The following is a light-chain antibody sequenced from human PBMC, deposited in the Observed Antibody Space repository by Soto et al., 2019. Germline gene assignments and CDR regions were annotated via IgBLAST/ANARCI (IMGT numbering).Light chain of an antibody. J-gene: IGLJ1*01. V-gene: IGLV2-8*01. CDR1: SSDVGGYNY. CDR3: SSYAGSNNQV. Sequence: QSVLTQPPSASGSPGQSVTISCTGTSSDVGGYNYASWYQQHPGKAPKLMIYEVSKRPSGVPDRFSGSKSGDTASLTVSGLQAEDEADYYCSSYAGSNNQVFGTGTKVTVL. CDR2: EVS.